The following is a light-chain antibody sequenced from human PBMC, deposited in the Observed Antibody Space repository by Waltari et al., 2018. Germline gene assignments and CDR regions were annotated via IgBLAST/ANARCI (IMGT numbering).Light chain of an antibody. V-gene: IGLV4-69*01. Sequence: QLVLTQSPSASASLGASVTLTCTLSSGHRSYAIAWHPQQPEKGPRYLMKLNSDGSHSKGDGIPDRFSGSSSGAERYLTISSLQSEDEADYYCQTWGTGIQVFGGGTKLTVL. CDR3: QTWGTGIQV. CDR2: LNSDGSH. J-gene: IGLJ3*02. CDR1: SGHRSYA.